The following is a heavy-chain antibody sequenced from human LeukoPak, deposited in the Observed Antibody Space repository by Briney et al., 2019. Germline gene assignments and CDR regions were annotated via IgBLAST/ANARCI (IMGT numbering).Heavy chain of an antibody. CDR2: FDPEDGEI. CDR3: ARADFWSGYPRGYYYMDV. D-gene: IGHD3-3*01. V-gene: IGHV1-24*01. Sequence: GASVKVSCKVSEYTLTELSMHWVRQAPGKGLEWLGGFDPEDGEIIYAQKFQGRVTMTTDTSTNTAYMELRSLRSDDTAVYYCARADFWSGYPRGYYYMDVWGNGTTVIVSS. CDR1: EYTLTELS. J-gene: IGHJ6*03.